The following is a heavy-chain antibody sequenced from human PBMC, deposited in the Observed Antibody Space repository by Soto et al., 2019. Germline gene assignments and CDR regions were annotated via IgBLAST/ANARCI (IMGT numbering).Heavy chain of an antibody. CDR2: INHSGST. CDR3: ARRTRNYGSGSYYPSITYYFDY. CDR1: GGSFSGYY. D-gene: IGHD3-10*01. J-gene: IGHJ4*02. Sequence: SETLSLTCAVYGGSFSGYYWSWIRQPPGKGLEWIGEINHSGSTNYNPSLKSRVTISVDTSKNQFSLKLSSVTAADTAVYYCARRTRNYGSGSYYPSITYYFDYWGQGTLVTVS. V-gene: IGHV4-34*01.